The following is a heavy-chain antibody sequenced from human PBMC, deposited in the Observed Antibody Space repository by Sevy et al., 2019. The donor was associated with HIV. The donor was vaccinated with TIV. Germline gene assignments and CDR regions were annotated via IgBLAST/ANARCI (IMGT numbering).Heavy chain of an antibody. J-gene: IGHJ4*02. V-gene: IGHV4-59*08. D-gene: IGHD1-26*01. Sequence: SETLSLTCTVSGGSITSLYWNWIRQPPGKGLEWIANIYYKGHINYNPSHKSRVTLSLDTSKNPFSLMLGSVTAADTAMYYCAGENAWGRGYSWGQGTLVTVSS. CDR1: GGSITSLY. CDR2: IYYKGHI. CDR3: AGENAWGRGYS.